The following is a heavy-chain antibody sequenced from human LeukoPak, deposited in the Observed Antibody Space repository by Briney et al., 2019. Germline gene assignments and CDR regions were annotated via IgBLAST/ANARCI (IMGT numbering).Heavy chain of an antibody. D-gene: IGHD6-19*01. CDR1: GGTFSSYA. CDR2: IIPIFGTA. J-gene: IGHJ5*02. Sequence: ASVKVSCKASGGTFSSYAISWVRQAPGQGLEWMGGIIPIFGTANYAQKFQGRVTITADKSTSTAYMELSSLGSEDTAVYYCARVDGYSSGLTSHTHNWFDPWGQGTLVTVSS. V-gene: IGHV1-69*06. CDR3: ARVDGYSSGLTSHTHNWFDP.